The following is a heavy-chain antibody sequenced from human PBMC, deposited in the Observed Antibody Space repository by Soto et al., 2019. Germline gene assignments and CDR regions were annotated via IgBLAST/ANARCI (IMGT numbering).Heavy chain of an antibody. CDR1: GFTFSSYA. D-gene: IGHD3-10*01. Sequence: GSLRLSCAASGFTFSSYAMSWVRQAPGKGLEWVSAISGSGGSTYYADSVKGRFTISRDNSKNTLYLQMNSLRAEDTAVYYCAKDRYDYYYGSGSLFDPWGQGTLVTVSS. V-gene: IGHV3-23*01. CDR3: AKDRYDYYYGSGSLFDP. CDR2: ISGSGGST. J-gene: IGHJ5*02.